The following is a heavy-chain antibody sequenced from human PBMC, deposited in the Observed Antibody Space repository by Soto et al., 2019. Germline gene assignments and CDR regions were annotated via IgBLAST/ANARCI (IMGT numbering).Heavy chain of an antibody. CDR2: INPNSGGT. CDR1: GYTFTGYY. J-gene: IGHJ6*02. CDR3: ATVDTAMGLRPDYYYYGMDV. D-gene: IGHD5-18*01. Sequence: GASVQVSCKASGYTFTGYYMHWVRQAPGQGLEWMGWINPNSGGTNYAQKFQGRVTMTRDTSISTAYMELSRLRSDDTAVYYCATVDTAMGLRPDYYYYGMDVRGQGTTVTVS. V-gene: IGHV1-2*02.